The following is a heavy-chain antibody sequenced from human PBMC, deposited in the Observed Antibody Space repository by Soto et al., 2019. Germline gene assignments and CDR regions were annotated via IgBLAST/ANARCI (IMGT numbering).Heavy chain of an antibody. CDR2: IYYSGST. D-gene: IGHD5-18*01. CDR3: ARFVDTAMVVVRHYGMDA. Sequence: PSETLSLTCTVSGGSISSGGYYWSWIRQHPGKGLEWIGYIYYSGSTYYNPSLKSRVTISVDTSKNQFSLKLSSVTAADTAVYYCARFVDTAMVVVRHYGMDAWGQGTTVTVSS. J-gene: IGHJ6*02. V-gene: IGHV4-31*03. CDR1: GGSISSGGYY.